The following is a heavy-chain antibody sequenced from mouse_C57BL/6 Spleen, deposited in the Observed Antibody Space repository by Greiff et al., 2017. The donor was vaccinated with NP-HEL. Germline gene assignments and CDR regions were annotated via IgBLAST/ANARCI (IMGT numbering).Heavy chain of an antibody. CDR3: YGYDPSYAMDY. CDR1: GYTFTSYG. Sequence: VKLQESGAELARPGASVKLSCKASGYTFTSYGISWVKQRTGQGLEWIGEIYPRSGNTYYNEKFKGKATLTADKSSSTAYMELRSLTSEDSAVYFCYGYDPSYAMDYWGQGTSVTVSS. CDR2: IYPRSGNT. J-gene: IGHJ4*01. V-gene: IGHV1-81*01. D-gene: IGHD2-2*01.